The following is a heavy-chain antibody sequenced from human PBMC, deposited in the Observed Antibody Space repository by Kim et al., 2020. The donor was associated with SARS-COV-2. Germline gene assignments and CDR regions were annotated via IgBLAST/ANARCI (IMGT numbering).Heavy chain of an antibody. J-gene: IGHJ3*02. CDR3: ARGHLGYCSGGSCYSPMAFDS. V-gene: IGHV3-21*01. Sequence: GGSLRLSCAASGFTFSSYSMNWVRQAPGKGLEWVSSISSSSSYIYYADSVKGRFTISRDNAKNSLYLQMNSLRAEDTAVYYCARGHLGYCSGGSCYSPMAFDSWGQGTMVTVSS. D-gene: IGHD2-15*01. CDR1: GFTFSSYS. CDR2: ISSSSSYI.